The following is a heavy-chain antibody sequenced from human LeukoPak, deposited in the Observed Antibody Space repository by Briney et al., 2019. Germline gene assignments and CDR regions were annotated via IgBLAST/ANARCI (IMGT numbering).Heavy chain of an antibody. Sequence: SGGSLRLSCTASGFTFGDYAMSWFRQASGKGLKCVGFIRSKAYGGTTEYAASVKGRFTISRDDSKSIAYLQMNGLKTDDTAVYYCTGLKGTGWPIDYWGQGTLVTVSS. CDR2: IRSKAYGGTT. V-gene: IGHV3-49*03. CDR3: TGLKGTGWPIDY. D-gene: IGHD6-19*01. J-gene: IGHJ4*02. CDR1: GFTFGDYA.